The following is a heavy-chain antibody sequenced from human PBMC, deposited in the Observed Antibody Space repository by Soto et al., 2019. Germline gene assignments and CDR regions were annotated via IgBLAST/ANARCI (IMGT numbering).Heavy chain of an antibody. CDR3: ASCPQNCITTSPCCLFFDY. J-gene: IGHJ4*02. CDR1: GYTFNNYD. CDR2: MNPNSGKI. Sequence: ASVKLSCEACGYTFNNYDINWVRQATGQGPEYMGWMNPNSGKIGYVQKFQGRVTLTRDTSASTAYMELSSLRSEDTAVYYCASCPQNCITTSPCCLFFDYWGQGTLVTVSS. D-gene: IGHD2-2*01. V-gene: IGHV1-8*01.